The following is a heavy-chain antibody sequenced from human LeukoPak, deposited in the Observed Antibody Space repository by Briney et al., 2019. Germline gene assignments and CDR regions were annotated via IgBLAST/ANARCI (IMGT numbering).Heavy chain of an antibody. Sequence: SETLSLTCTVSGGSIGSYYWSWIRQPPGKGLEWIGYIYYSGSTNYNPSLKSRVTISVDTSKNRFSLKLNSVTAADTALYYCAREGSSAWHDGFDIWGQGTMVTVSS. CDR2: IYYSGST. CDR1: GGSIGSYY. CDR3: AREGSSAWHDGFDI. V-gene: IGHV4-59*01. D-gene: IGHD6-19*01. J-gene: IGHJ3*02.